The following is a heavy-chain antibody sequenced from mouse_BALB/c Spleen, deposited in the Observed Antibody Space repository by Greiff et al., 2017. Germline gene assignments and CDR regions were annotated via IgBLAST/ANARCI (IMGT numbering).Heavy chain of an antibody. V-gene: IGHV1-39*01. CDR1: GYSFTDYI. CDR3: ARYYYGSSFLYYAMDY. J-gene: IGHJ4*01. CDR2: INPYYGST. Sequence: EVQLQQTGPELVKPGASVKISCKASGYSFTDYIMLWVKQSHGKSLEWIGNINPYYGSTSYNLKFKGKATLTVDKSSSTAYMQLSSLTSEDSAVYYCARYYYGSSFLYYAMDYWGQGTSVTVSA. D-gene: IGHD1-1*01.